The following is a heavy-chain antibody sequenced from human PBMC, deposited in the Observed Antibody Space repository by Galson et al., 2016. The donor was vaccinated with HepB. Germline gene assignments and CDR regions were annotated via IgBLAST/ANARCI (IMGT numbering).Heavy chain of an antibody. D-gene: IGHD3-22*01. Sequence: VRQAPGKGLEWVSAISGSGGSTFYADSVKGRFTISRDNPKNTLYLQMNSLRAEDTAVYYCGTSSGMIVVEPFDYWGQGTLVTVSS. CDR2: ISGSGGST. V-gene: IGHV3-23*01. J-gene: IGHJ4*02. CDR3: GTSSGMIVVEPFDY.